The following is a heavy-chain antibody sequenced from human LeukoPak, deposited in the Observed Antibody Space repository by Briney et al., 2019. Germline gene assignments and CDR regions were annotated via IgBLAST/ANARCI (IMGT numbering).Heavy chain of an antibody. CDR2: IHHSGSS. CDR3: ARGGNRFGGFYFDY. CDR1: ADSLSSGGHY. Sequence: SQTLSLTCTVSADSLSSGGHYWAWIRQLPGKGLESIGFIHHSGSSRHNPSLKDRVALSVDASRKQFALRLSSVTAADTAIYYCARGGNRFGGFYFDYWGQGIQVIVSS. J-gene: IGHJ4*02. V-gene: IGHV4-31*03. D-gene: IGHD3-10*01.